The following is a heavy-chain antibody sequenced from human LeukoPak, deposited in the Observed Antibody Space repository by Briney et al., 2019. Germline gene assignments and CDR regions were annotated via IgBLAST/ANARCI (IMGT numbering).Heavy chain of an antibody. D-gene: IGHD3-22*01. V-gene: IGHV4-4*07. CDR3: ARGLYDRSGYYFDN. J-gene: IGHJ4*02. Sequence: SETLSLTCNVSGDSITGYYWSWTRQPAGKGLEWIGRIYTSGSTNYNPSLKSRVTMSVDTSKNQFSLKLSSVTAADTAVYYCARGLYDRSGYYFDNWGQGTLVTVSS. CDR2: IYTSGST. CDR1: GDSITGYY.